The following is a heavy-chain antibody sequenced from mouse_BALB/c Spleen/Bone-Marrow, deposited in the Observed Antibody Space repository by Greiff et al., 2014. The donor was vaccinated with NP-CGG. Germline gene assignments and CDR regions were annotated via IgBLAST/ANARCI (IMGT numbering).Heavy chain of an antibody. Sequence: VQLQQSGPELVKPGASVKISCKASGYSFTGYYMHWVKQSHVKSLEWIGRINPYNGATSYNQNFKDKASLTVDKSSSTAYMELHSLTSEDSAVYYCARGDGNYPYYAMDYWGQGTSVTVSS. J-gene: IGHJ4*01. CDR1: GYSFTGYY. CDR3: ARGDGNYPYYAMDY. D-gene: IGHD2-1*01. V-gene: IGHV1-31*01. CDR2: INPYNGAT.